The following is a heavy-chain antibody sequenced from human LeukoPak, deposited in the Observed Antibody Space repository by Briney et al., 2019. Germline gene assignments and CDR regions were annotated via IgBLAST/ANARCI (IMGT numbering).Heavy chain of an antibody. J-gene: IGHJ5*02. D-gene: IGHD3-10*01. CDR3: ARDYEGVIDP. V-gene: IGHV4-59*11. CDR1: GGSISSHY. Sequence: SEPLSLTCTVSGGSISSHYWSWIRQPPGKGLEWIGYIYYSGSTNYNPSLKSRVTISVDTSKNQFSLKLSSVTAADTAVYYCARDYEGVIDPWGQGTLVTVSS. CDR2: IYYSGST.